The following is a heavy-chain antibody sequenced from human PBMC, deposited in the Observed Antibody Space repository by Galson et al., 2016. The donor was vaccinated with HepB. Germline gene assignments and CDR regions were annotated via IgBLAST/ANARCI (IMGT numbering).Heavy chain of an antibody. Sequence: SLRLSCAASGFTFTDYGMHWVRRAPGKGLEWVAVIWTGGSFINYADSVKGRFTISRDDSTNTLFVQMTNLRPEDTAVYYCAREFYEDVRGSYGPQGPVYYGMDVWGQGTTVTVSS. CDR2: IWTGGSFI. J-gene: IGHJ6*02. CDR1: GFTFTDYG. CDR3: AREFYEDVRGSYGPQGPVYYGMDV. V-gene: IGHV3-33*02. D-gene: IGHD3-16*01.